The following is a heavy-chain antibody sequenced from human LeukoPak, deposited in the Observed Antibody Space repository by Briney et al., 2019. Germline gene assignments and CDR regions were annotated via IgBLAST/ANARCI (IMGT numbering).Heavy chain of an antibody. CDR1: GYTFTGYY. J-gene: IGHJ5*02. D-gene: IGHD5-18*01. CDR3: ARGVGIQLWLYNP. Sequence: SVKVSCKASGYTFTGYYMHWVRQAPGQGLEWMGRIIPILGIANYAQKFQGRVTITADKSTSTAYMELSSLRSEDTAVYYCARGVGIQLWLYNPWGQGTLVTVSS. V-gene: IGHV1-69*04. CDR2: IIPILGIA.